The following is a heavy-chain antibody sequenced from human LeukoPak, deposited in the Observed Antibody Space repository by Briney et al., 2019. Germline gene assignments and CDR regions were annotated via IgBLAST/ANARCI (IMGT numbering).Heavy chain of an antibody. V-gene: IGHV4-59*01. Sequence: SETLSLTCTVSGGSISSYYWSWIRQPPGKGLEWIGYIYYSGSTNYNPSLKNRVTMSVDTSKNQFSLKLNSVTAADTAVYSCARGLSYNYAYPYFDTWGQGTLVTVSS. CDR3: ARGLSYNYAYPYFDT. J-gene: IGHJ4*02. CDR1: GGSISSYY. D-gene: IGHD3-16*01. CDR2: IYYSGST.